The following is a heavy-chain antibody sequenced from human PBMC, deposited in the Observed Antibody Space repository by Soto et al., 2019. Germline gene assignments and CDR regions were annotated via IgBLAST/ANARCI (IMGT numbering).Heavy chain of an antibody. CDR3: AKDLRGDRDGYHYGADS. CDR2: VSYDGSRK. CDR1: GFTFSTYG. V-gene: IGHV3-30*18. Sequence: QVQVVESGGGVVQPGRSLTLSCAASGFTFSTYGMHWVRQAPGKGLEWVAIVSYDGSRKHYVDSVKGRFAISRDNSMNTRYLQLNSLSPEDTAMYYCAKDLRGDRDGYHYGADSCGQGTLVTVSS. J-gene: IGHJ4*02. D-gene: IGHD4-17*01.